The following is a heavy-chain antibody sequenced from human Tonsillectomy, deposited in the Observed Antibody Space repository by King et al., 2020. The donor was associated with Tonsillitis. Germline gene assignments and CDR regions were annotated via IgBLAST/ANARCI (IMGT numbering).Heavy chain of an antibody. J-gene: IGHJ4*02. CDR3: ARGQYYYDSSGYYPLYFDY. CDR2: INPSAGST. CDR1: GYTFTSYY. V-gene: IGHV1-46*01. D-gene: IGHD3-22*01. Sequence: QQQLVQSGAEVTKPGASVKVSCKASGYTFTSYYMHWVRQAPGQGLEWMGIINPSAGSTSYAQKFQGRATMTRDTSTSTVYMELSSLTSEDTAVYYCARGQYYYDSSGYYPLYFDYWGQGTLITVSS.